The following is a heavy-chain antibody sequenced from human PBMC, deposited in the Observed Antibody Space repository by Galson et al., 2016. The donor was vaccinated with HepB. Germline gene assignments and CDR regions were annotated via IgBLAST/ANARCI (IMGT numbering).Heavy chain of an antibody. D-gene: IGHD6-13*01. V-gene: IGHV5-51*01. J-gene: IGHJ4*02. CDR3: ARHQKAGYSPRVF. Sequence: QSGAEVKKPGESLKISCKASGYSFSTYWIAWVRQMPGKGLEWVGIIYPDDSDTRYSPSFQGQVTMSADKSIGTAYLQWNSLRASDSAIYFCARHQKAGYSPRVFWGQGTLVTVSS. CDR1: GYSFSTYW. CDR2: IYPDDSDT.